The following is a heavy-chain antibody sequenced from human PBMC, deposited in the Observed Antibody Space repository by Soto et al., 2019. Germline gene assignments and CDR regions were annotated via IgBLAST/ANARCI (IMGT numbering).Heavy chain of an antibody. D-gene: IGHD3-10*01. CDR3: ARVGNRNYYGSGSYNPYYYYGMDV. CDR2: IYYSGST. V-gene: IGHV4-31*03. Sequence: SETLSLTCTVSGGSISRGGYYWSWIRKHPGKGLVWIGYIYYSGSTYYNPSLKSRVTISVYMSKNQFSLKLNSVTAADTAVYYCARVGNRNYYGSGSYNPYYYYGMDVWGQGTTVT. CDR1: GGSISRGGYY. J-gene: IGHJ6*02.